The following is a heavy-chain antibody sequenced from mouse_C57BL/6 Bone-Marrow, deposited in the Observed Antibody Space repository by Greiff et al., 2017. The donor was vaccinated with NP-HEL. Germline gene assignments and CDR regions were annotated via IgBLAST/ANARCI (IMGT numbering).Heavy chain of an antibody. Sequence: VQLQQSGAELVRPGTSVKMSCEASGYTFTNYWIGWAKQRPGHGLEWIGDIYPGGGYTNYNEKFKGKATLTADKSSSTAYMQFSSLTSEDSAIYYCARYDDYDRAWFAYWGQGTLVTVSA. V-gene: IGHV1-63*01. CDR1: GYTFTNYW. D-gene: IGHD2-4*01. J-gene: IGHJ3*01. CDR3: ARYDDYDRAWFAY. CDR2: IYPGGGYT.